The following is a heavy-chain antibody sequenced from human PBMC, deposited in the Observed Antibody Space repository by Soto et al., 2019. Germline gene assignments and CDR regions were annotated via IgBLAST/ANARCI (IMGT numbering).Heavy chain of an antibody. CDR3: ARLDYYDSSGYYAGGAFDT. Sequence: PSVKVSCKASGYTFTSYYMHWVRQAPGQGLEWMGWINPNSGGTNYAQKFQGRVTMTRDTSISTAYMELSRLRSDDTAVYYCARLDYYDSSGYYAGGAFDTWGQGTMVTVSS. V-gene: IGHV1-2*02. CDR2: INPNSGGT. CDR1: GYTFTSYY. J-gene: IGHJ3*02. D-gene: IGHD3-22*01.